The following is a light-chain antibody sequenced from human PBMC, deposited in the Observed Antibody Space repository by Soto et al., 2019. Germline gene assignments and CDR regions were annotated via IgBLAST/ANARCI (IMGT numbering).Light chain of an antibody. V-gene: IGLV2-11*01. CDR2: DVS. Sequence: SVLTQPRSVSGSPGQSVTISCSGTSSDVGGYYYFSWYQQHPGNAPKLMIYDVSERPSGGPYRFSGSKSGNTASLPISGLREDDEADYYCCSYGARYRVWVFGGGTKLTVL. CDR1: SSDVGGYYY. CDR3: CSYGARYRVWV. J-gene: IGLJ3*02.